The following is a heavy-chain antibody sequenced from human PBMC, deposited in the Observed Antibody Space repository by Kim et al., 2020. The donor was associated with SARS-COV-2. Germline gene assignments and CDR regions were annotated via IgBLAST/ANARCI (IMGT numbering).Heavy chain of an antibody. CDR1: GFTFSSYE. CDR3: AREYSSRWSSSSWYFDL. V-gene: IGHV3-48*03. J-gene: IGHJ2*01. Sequence: GGSLRLSCAASGFTFSSYEMNWVHQAPGKGLEWVSYISSSGSTIYYADSVKGRFTISRDNAKNSLFLQMNSLRAEDTAVYYCAREYSSRWSSSSWYFDLWGRGTLVTVSS. D-gene: IGHD6-13*01. CDR2: ISSSGSTI.